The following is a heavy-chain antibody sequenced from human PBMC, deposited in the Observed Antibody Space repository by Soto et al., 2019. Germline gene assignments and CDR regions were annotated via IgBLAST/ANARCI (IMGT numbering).Heavy chain of an antibody. CDR1: GFTFSDYY. J-gene: IGHJ3*02. V-gene: IGHV3-11*01. CDR3: ARAGTSTDFDI. CDR2: XSSSGXTI. Sequence: SXRLSCAASGFTFSDYYMSWIRQAPGKGLEWVSYXSSSGXTIYYADSVKGXFTISRDXXKNSLYLKMNSLRAEDKDVYYCARAGTSTDFDIWGKGTMVTV. D-gene: IGHD2-21*02.